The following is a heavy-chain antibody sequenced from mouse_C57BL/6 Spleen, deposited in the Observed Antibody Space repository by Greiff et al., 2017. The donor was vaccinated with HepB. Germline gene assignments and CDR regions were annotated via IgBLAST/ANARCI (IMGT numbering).Heavy chain of an antibody. CDR2: INPSTGGT. V-gene: IGHV1-42*01. Sequence: EVQLQQSGPELVKPGASVKISCKASGYSFTGYYMNWVKQSPEKSIEWIGEINPSTGGTTYNQKFKAKATLTVDKSSSTAYMQLKSLTSEDSAVYYCARGKSYYAMDYWGQGTSVTVSS. J-gene: IGHJ4*01. CDR3: ARGKSYYAMDY. D-gene: IGHD2-1*01. CDR1: GYSFTGYY.